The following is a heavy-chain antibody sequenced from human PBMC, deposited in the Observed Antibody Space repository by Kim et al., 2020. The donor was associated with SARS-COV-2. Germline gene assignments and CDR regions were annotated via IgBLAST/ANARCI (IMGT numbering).Heavy chain of an antibody. D-gene: IGHD6-6*01. J-gene: IGHJ6*02. CDR1: GYSFTSYW. Sequence: GESLKISCKGSGYSFTSYWIGLVRQMPGKGLEWMGIIYPGDSDTRYSPSFQGQVTISADKSISTAYLQWSSLKASDTAMYYCARHEGSIAARWGYYYGMDVWGQGTTVTVSS. V-gene: IGHV5-51*01. CDR3: ARHEGSIAARWGYYYGMDV. CDR2: IYPGDSDT.